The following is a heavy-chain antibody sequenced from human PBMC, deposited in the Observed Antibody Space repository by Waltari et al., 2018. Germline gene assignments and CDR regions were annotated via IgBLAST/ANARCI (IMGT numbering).Heavy chain of an antibody. Sequence: QVQLVQSGAEVKKPGAPVKVSCKVSGSPPTELSMHWVRAAPGKGLEWMGGFDPEDGETIYAQKFQGRVTMTEDTSTDTAYMELSSLRSEDTAVYYCATDPIVGANFDAAPWGQGTLVTVSS. CDR2: FDPEDGET. D-gene: IGHD1-26*01. V-gene: IGHV1-24*01. CDR1: GSPPTELS. CDR3: ATDPIVGANFDAAP. J-gene: IGHJ5*02.